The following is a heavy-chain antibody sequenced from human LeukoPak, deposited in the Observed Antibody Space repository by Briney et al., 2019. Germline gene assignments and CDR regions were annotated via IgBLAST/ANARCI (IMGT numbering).Heavy chain of an antibody. D-gene: IGHD6-19*01. CDR1: GFTFSSYA. J-gene: IGHJ4*02. V-gene: IGHV3-64*01. Sequence: GGSLRLSCAASGFTFSSYAMHWVRQAPGKGLEYVSAISSNGGSTYYANSVKGRFTISRDNSKNTLSLQMNNLRAEDTAVYYCAKGRSGWYSDFDYWGQGTLVTVSS. CDR2: ISSNGGST. CDR3: AKGRSGWYSDFDY.